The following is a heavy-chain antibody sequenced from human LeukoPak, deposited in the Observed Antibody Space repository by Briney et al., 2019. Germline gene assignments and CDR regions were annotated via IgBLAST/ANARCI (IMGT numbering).Heavy chain of an antibody. Sequence: PSETLSLTCTVSGGSIYSTTFYWGWIRQPPGKGLEWTGSIYYGGNTYYNPSLESRVTISVDTSKNEFSLKLTSVTAADTAVYYCARGRPSRREAFDIWGQGAMVTVSS. V-gene: IGHV4-39*07. J-gene: IGHJ3*02. CDR1: GGSIYSTTFY. CDR3: ARGRPSRREAFDI. D-gene: IGHD5-24*01. CDR2: IYYGGNT.